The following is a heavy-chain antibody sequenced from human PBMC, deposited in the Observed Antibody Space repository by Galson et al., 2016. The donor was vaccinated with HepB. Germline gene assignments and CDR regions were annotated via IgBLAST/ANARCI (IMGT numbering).Heavy chain of an antibody. Sequence: SETLSLTCTVSGGSISSRTYYWGWIRQPPGKGLEWVGSIYYSGSTYYNPSLKSRVTISVDTSKNQFSLKLRSVTDADTAVYYCARHPSGTAGLGVGDNWFDPWGQGTLVTVSS. D-gene: IGHD1-7*01. CDR1: GGSISSRTYY. CDR2: IYYSGST. J-gene: IGHJ5*02. CDR3: ARHPSGTAGLGVGDNWFDP. V-gene: IGHV4-39*01.